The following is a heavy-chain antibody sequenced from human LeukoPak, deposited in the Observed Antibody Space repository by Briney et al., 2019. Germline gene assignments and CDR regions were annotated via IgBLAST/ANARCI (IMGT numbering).Heavy chain of an antibody. CDR2: ISSSSNNI. J-gene: IGHJ3*01. D-gene: IGHD1-26*01. CDR1: GFTFSPYS. CDR3: ARDGWYSGSYDAFDV. V-gene: IGHV3-48*01. Sequence: GGSLRLSCGASGFTFSPYSMNWVRQAPGKGLEWVSYISSSSNNIYYADSVKGRFAISRDNAKNSLYLQMNSLRAEDTAVYYCARDGWYSGSYDAFDVWGQGPMVTVSS.